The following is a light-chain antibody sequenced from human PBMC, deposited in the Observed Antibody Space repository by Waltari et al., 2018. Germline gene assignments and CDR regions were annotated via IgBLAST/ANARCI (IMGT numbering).Light chain of an antibody. CDR3: QQYDNPPVT. V-gene: IGKV1-33*01. CDR1: QDISNY. Sequence: DIQMTQSPSSLSASVGDRVTITCQASQDISNYLNWYPQKPGKAPKLLIYDASNWETGVASRFSGSGAGTDFTFTISILQPEDIATYYCQQYDNPPVTFGGGTKVEIK. J-gene: IGKJ4*01. CDR2: DAS.